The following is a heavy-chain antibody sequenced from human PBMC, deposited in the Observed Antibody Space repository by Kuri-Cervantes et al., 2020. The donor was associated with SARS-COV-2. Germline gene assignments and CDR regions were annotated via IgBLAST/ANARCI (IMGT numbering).Heavy chain of an antibody. CDR2: NNPNSGGT. CDR3: ARDLDSSGYGYYYYGMDF. J-gene: IGHJ6*02. CDR1: GYTFTGHY. Sequence: ASVKVSCKASGYTFTGHYMHWVRQAPGQGLEWMGWNNPNSGGTNYAQKFQGWVTMTRDTSISTAYMELSRLRSDDTAVYYCARDLDSSGYGYYYYGMDFWGQGTTVTVSS. V-gene: IGHV1-2*04. D-gene: IGHD3-22*01.